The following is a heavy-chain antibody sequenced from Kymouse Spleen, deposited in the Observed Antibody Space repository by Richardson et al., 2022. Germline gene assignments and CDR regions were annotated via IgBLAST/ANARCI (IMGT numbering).Heavy chain of an antibody. CDR3: ARDQHYGSGSYYNGDY. J-gene: IGHJ4*02. Sequence: EVQLVESGGGLVQPGGSLRLSCAASGFTFSSYSMNWVRQAPGKGLEWVSYISSSSSTIYYADSVKGRFTISRDNAKNSLYLQMNSLRDEDTAVYYCARDQHYGSGSYYNGDYWGQGTLVTVSS. V-gene: IGHV3-48*02. CDR2: ISSSSSTI. D-gene: IGHD3-10*01. CDR1: GFTFSSYS.